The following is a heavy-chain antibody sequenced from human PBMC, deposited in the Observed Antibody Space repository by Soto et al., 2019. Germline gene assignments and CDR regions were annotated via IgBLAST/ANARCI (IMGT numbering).Heavy chain of an antibody. CDR1: GFTFSSYS. J-gene: IGHJ4*02. Sequence: PGGALGLSCAASGFTFSSYSMNWVRQAPGKGLEWVSYISSSSSTIYYADSVKGRFTISRGNAKNSLYLQMNSLRPEHTAVYYCARDAPPDDYWGQGTLVTVSS. CDR2: ISSSSSTI. CDR3: ARDAPPDDY. V-gene: IGHV3-48*01.